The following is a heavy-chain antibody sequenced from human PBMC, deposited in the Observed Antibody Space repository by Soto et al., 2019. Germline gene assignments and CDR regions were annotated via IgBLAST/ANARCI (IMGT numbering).Heavy chain of an antibody. V-gene: IGHV1-24*01. D-gene: IGHD2-21*01. CDR1: GYTLTELS. CDR3: ARALLNTDGLGP. CDR2: FDPEDGET. J-gene: IGHJ5*02. Sequence: ASVKVSCKVSGYTLTELSMHWVRQAPGKGLEWMGGFDPEDGETIYAQKFQGRVTMTADTSTDTAYMELSSLRSDDTAVYYCARALLNTDGLGPWGQGTLVTVSS.